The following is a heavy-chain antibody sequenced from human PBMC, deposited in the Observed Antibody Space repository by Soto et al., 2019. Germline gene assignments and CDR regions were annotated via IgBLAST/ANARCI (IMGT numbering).Heavy chain of an antibody. V-gene: IGHV3-30*03. CDR2: VSYDGSSY. J-gene: IGHJ4*02. Sequence: ESGGGVVQPGRSLRLSCAASGFTFSTYAMHWVRQAPGKGLEWVAVVSYDGSSYYYADSVKGRFAISRDSSKNTLYLQMNSLRAEDSAVYYCVPTDFWSGYPPGFDYWGQGTLVTVSS. CDR1: GFTFSTYA. CDR3: VPTDFWSGYPPGFDY. D-gene: IGHD3-3*01.